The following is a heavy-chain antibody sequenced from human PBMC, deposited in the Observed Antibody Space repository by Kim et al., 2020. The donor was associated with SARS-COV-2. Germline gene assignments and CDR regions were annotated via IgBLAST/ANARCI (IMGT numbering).Heavy chain of an antibody. CDR2: IKSKTDGGTT. Sequence: GGSLRLSCAASGFTFSNAWMSWVRQAPGKGLEWVGRIKSKTDGGTTDYAAPVKGRFTISRDDSKNTLYLQMNSLKTEDTAVYYCTTDVTMVRGVIIRSAFDIWGQGTMVTVAS. V-gene: IGHV3-15*01. J-gene: IGHJ3*02. D-gene: IGHD3-10*01. CDR3: TTDVTMVRGVIIRSAFDI. CDR1: GFTFSNAW.